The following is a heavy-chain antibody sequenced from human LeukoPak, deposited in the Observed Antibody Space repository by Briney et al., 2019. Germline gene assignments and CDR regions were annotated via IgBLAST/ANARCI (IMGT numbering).Heavy chain of an antibody. D-gene: IGHD3-16*01. V-gene: IGHV3-72*01. CDR3: SRDGGEGGNSAFDI. J-gene: IGHJ3*02. CDR1: GFTFSDYI. CDR2: IRRGANSYTT. Sequence: PGGSLRLSCAASGFTFSDYILDWVRQAPGKGLGWVGRIRRGANSYTTEYAASVTGRFTISRDDSRNSLYLHMNSLKTEDTAVYHCSRDGGEGGNSAFDIWGQGTMVTVSS.